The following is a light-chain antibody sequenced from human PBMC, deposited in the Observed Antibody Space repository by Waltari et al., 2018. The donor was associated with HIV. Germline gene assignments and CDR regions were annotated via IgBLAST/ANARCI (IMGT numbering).Light chain of an antibody. CDR2: SHS. J-gene: IGKJ5*01. CDR1: QSLLDSDDGITY. Sequence: ISCRSSQSLLDSDDGITYLDWFLQRPGQSPQLLIYSHSYRASGVPDRFSGGGSGTNFTLKINKMEAGDFGVYFCMQRIAFPVTFGQVTRLEIK. V-gene: IGKV2-40*01. CDR3: MQRIAFPVT.